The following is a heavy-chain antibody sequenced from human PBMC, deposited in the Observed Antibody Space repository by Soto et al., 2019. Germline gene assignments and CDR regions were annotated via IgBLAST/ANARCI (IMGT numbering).Heavy chain of an antibody. CDR2: IYYSGST. CDR1: GGSISSGGYY. CDR3: AREVVASTRYYFDY. D-gene: IGHD2-15*01. Sequence: QVQLQESGPGLVKPSQTLSLTCTVSGGSISSGGYYWSWIRQHPGKGLEWIGYIYYSGSTYYNPSIKSRVTISVDTSKNQFSLKLSSVTAADTAVYYCAREVVASTRYYFDYWGQGTLVTVSS. J-gene: IGHJ4*02. V-gene: IGHV4-31*03.